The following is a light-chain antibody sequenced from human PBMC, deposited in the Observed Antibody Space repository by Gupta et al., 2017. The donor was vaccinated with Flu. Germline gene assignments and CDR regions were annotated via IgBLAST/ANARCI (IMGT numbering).Light chain of an antibody. V-gene: IGKV3-20*01. Sequence: SPGESATLSCRASQSVSSTYLAWFQKKPGQAPRLLMYGASNRATGIPDRFSGSGSGTDFTLTISRLEPEDFAVYYCQQYGRTFGQGTKVEIK. CDR3: QQYGRT. CDR1: QSVSSTY. CDR2: GAS. J-gene: IGKJ1*01.